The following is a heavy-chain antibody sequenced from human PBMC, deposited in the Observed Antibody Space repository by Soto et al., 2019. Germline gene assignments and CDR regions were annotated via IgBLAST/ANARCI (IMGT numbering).Heavy chain of an antibody. J-gene: IGHJ5*02. CDR3: ARQKSGSDWFDP. CDR2: IFYSGTT. D-gene: IGHD2-15*01. Sequence: NLSLTCTVSGGSISSSGYCWAWVRQPPGKGLEWIGCIFYSGTTYYHPSLKSRVTMSVDTSNNKFSLSLSSVTAADTAIYLCARQKSGSDWFDPWGQGTLVTVSS. CDR1: GGSISSSGYC. V-gene: IGHV4-39*01.